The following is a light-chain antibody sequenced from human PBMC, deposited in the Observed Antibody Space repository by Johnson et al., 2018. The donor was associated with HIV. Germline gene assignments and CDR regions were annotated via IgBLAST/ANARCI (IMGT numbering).Light chain of an antibody. J-gene: IGLJ1*01. V-gene: IGLV1-51*01. CDR1: SSNIGNNY. CDR2: DNN. Sequence: QSVLTQPPSVSAAPGQKVTISCSGSSSNIGNNYVSWYQQLPGTAPKLLIYDNNKRPSGIPDRFSGSKYGTSATLGITGLQTGDEADYYCGTWDSSLSEGVFGTGTKVTVL. CDR3: GTWDSSLSEGV.